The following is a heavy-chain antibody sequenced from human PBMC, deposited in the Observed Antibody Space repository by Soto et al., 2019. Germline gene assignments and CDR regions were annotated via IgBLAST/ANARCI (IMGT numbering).Heavy chain of an antibody. CDR2: IYFSGTT. CDR1: GVSISDTSYY. J-gene: IGHJ4*02. CDR3: AGHGSY. V-gene: IGHV4-39*01. Sequence: QLQLQESGPGLVKPSETLSLTCNVSGVSISDTSYYWGWIRQPPGKGLEWIGTIYFSGTTFYNPSPTIRLTITVDTSKNQFSLGLRSVTAADKAVYYCAGHGSYWGQGTLVAVSS.